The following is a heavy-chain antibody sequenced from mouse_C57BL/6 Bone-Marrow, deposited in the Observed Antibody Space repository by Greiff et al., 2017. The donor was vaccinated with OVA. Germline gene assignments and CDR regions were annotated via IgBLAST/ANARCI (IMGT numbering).Heavy chain of an antibody. Sequence: QVQLQQPGAELVRPGSSVKLSCKASGYTFTSYWMHWVKQRPIQGLEWIGNIDPSDSETHYNQKFQDKATLTVDKSSSPAYMQLSSLTSEDSAVYYCASWDDYDVFAYWGQGTLVTVSA. CDR2: IDPSDSET. CDR3: ASWDDYDVFAY. J-gene: IGHJ3*01. V-gene: IGHV1-52*01. CDR1: GYTFTSYW. D-gene: IGHD2-4*01.